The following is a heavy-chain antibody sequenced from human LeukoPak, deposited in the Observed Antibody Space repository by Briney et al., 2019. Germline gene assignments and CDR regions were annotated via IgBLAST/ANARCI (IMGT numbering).Heavy chain of an antibody. J-gene: IGHJ6*02. V-gene: IGHV1-2*02. CDR2: INPNTGVT. D-gene: IGHD4-17*01. CDR1: GYTFTGYY. CDR3: ARDRTTVTTGYYGMDV. Sequence: GASVKVSCKASGYTFTGYYMHWVRQAPGQGLEWMGLINPNTGVTNYAQKVQGRVTLTRDTSIITAYMELTRLRSDDTAVYYCARDRTTVTTGYYGMDVWGQGTTVTVSS.